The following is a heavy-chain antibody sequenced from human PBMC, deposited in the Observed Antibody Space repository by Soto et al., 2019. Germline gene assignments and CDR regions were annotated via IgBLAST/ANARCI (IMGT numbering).Heavy chain of an antibody. J-gene: IGHJ5*02. CDR2: ITSYGKSK. D-gene: IGHD2-21*02. V-gene: IGHV3-74*01. CDR3: ARESGDWPLNWFDP. CDR1: GFNFSNHW. Sequence: GGSLRLSCAASGFNFSNHWMHWVRQRPAEGLVWVSRITSYGKSKAYAESVKGRFAISRDNAKNTLYLEMNGLTAEDTAVYYCARESGDWPLNWFDPWGQGTQVTVSS.